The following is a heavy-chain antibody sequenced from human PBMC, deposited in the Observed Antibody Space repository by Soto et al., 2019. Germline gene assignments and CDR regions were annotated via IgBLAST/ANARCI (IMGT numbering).Heavy chain of an antibody. CDR3: VRGLYSRSY. D-gene: IGHD5-12*01. J-gene: IGHJ1*01. CDR1: GFVFSNNW. V-gene: IGHV3-7*03. CDR2: IKYDGSEA. Sequence: LRLSCVASGFVFSNNWMSWVRQAPGKGLQWVANIKYDGSEAYYEDSVKGRFRISRENAKSSVYLQMNRLRVDDAAVYFCVRGLYSRSYWGQGTLVTVSS.